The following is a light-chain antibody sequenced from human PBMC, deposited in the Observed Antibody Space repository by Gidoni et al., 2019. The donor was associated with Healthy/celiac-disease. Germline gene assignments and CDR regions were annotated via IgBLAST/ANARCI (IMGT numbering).Light chain of an antibody. CDR2: AAS. CDR3: QQSYSTPPRFT. Sequence: DIQMPQSPSSLSASVGDRVPITCRASQSISSYLNWYQQKPGKAPKLLIYAASSLQSGVPSRFSGSGSGTDFTLTISSLQPEDFATYYCQQSYSTPPRFTFGPGTKVEIK. V-gene: IGKV1-39*01. J-gene: IGKJ3*01. CDR1: QSISSY.